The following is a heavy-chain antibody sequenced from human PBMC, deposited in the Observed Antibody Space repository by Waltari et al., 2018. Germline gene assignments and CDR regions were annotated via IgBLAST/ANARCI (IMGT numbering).Heavy chain of an antibody. D-gene: IGHD1-1*01. Sequence: EVQLLESGGGLVQPGGSLRLSCAAYGFTFSSYAMSWVRQAPGKGLEWVSAISGSGGSTYYADSVKGRFTISRDNSKNTLYLQMNSLRAEDTAVYYCASSRATGTAPFDYWGQGTLVTVSS. V-gene: IGHV3-23*01. J-gene: IGHJ4*02. CDR2: ISGSGGST. CDR1: GFTFSSYA. CDR3: ASSRATGTAPFDY.